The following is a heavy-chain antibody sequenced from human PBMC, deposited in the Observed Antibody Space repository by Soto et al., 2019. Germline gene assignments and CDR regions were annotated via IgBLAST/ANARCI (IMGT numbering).Heavy chain of an antibody. V-gene: IGHV3-23*01. J-gene: IGHJ4*02. CDR2: ISADSTRS. D-gene: IGHD1-1*01. CDR1: GFTFSTYA. CDR3: ATQDSRGSTGTT. Sequence: PGGSLRLSCAASGFTFSTYAMGWVRQAPGRGLEWVSLISADSTRSYYTDSVKGRFTVSRDNSGNTLYLQMNSLRVEDTAVYHCATQDSRGSTGTTWGQGTLVTVSS.